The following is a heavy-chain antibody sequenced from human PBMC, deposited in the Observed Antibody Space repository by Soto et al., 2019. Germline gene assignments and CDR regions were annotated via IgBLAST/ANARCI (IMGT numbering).Heavy chain of an antibody. CDR1: GFTFDDYA. CDR2: ISWNSGSI. CDR3: AKDKERGVSVCYVLGAFDI. V-gene: IGHV3-9*01. J-gene: IGHJ3*02. D-gene: IGHD3-16*01. Sequence: GGSLRLSCAASGFTFDDYAMHWVRQAPGKGLEWVSGISWNSGSIGYADSVKGRFTISRDNAKNSLYLQMNSLRAEDTALYYCAKDKERGVSVCYVLGAFDIWGQGTMVTVSS.